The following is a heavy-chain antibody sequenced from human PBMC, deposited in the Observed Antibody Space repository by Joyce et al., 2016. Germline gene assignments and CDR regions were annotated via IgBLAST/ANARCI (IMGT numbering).Heavy chain of an antibody. CDR2: INQDGSGK. V-gene: IGHV3-7*01. Sequence: EVQLVESGGGLVQLGGSLRLSCAASGFSFSCYWMSWVRQAAGKGLEWVANINQDGSGKYYVDSLKGRFTISRDNAKNSLYLQMNSLRAEDTAVYYCARDPRDGYNPSFDYWGQGTLVTVSS. CDR3: ARDPRDGYNPSFDY. D-gene: IGHD5-24*01. J-gene: IGHJ4*02. CDR1: GFSFSCYW.